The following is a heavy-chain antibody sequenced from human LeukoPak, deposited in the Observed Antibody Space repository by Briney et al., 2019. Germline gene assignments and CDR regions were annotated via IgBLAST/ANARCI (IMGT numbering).Heavy chain of an antibody. CDR3: ARVGRVGATGFDP. CDR1: GGSISSSSYY. D-gene: IGHD1-26*01. J-gene: IGHJ5*02. CDR2: IYYSGST. Sequence: SETLSLTCTVSGGSISSSSYYWGWIRQPPGKGLEWIGSIYYSGSTYYNPSLKSRVTISVDTSKNQFSLKLSSVTAADTAVYYCARVGRVGATGFDPWGQGTLVTVSS. V-gene: IGHV4-39*07.